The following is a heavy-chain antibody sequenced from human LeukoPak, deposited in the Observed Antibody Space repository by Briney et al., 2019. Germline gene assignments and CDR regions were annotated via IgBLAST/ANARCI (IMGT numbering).Heavy chain of an antibody. CDR1: GGSITSTNYY. D-gene: IGHD6-6*01. CDR2: IYYSGNT. CDR3: ARPGGLIIASRLQYFLH. V-gene: IGHV4-39*07. J-gene: IGHJ1*01. Sequence: KPSETLSLTCSVSGGSITSTNYYWGWIRQPPGKGLEWIGSIYYSGNTYYNPSLKSRVTISVDTSKNQFSLKLSSVTAADTAVYYCARPGGLIIASRLQYFLHWGQGTLVTVSS.